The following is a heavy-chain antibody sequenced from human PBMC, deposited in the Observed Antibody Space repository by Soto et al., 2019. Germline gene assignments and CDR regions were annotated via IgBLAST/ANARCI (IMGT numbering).Heavy chain of an antibody. D-gene: IGHD3-22*01. J-gene: IGHJ4*02. Sequence: ASVKVSCKASGYTFTSYAMNWVRQAPGQRLEWMGWINAGNGNTKYSQKFQGRVTITRDTSTSTAYMELSSLRSADTAVYYCARRARIGKQLWLPFDSWAQGTLVTVSS. CDR1: GYTFTSYA. V-gene: IGHV1-3*01. CDR3: ARRARIGKQLWLPFDS. CDR2: INAGNGNT.